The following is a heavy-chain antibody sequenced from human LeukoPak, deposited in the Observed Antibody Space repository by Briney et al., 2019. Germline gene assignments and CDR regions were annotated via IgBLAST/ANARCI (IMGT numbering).Heavy chain of an antibody. D-gene: IGHD1-26*01. CDR3: ARVEHYYYGMDV. CDR1: GVSIFSYY. CDR2: INHSGST. J-gene: IGHJ6*02. Sequence: SETLSLTCSVSGVSIFSYYWSWIRQPPGKGLEWIGEINHSGSTNYNPSLKSRVTISVDTSKNQFSLKLSSVTAADTAVYYCARVEHYYYGMDVWGQGTTVTVSS. V-gene: IGHV4-34*01.